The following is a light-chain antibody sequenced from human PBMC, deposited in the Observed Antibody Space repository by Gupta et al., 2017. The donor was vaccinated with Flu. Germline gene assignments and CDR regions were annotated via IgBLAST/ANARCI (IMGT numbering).Light chain of an antibody. CDR2: GAF. V-gene: IGKV3-15*01. CDR1: QSINSN. J-gene: IGKJ1*01. Sequence: GEGVPLSWRASQSINSNLAWYQQKPGQAPRVLIYGAFTRATGISARVSGSGSGAEYTLTISSLESEDFAVYYCQQYNSWPITFGQGTKVEIK. CDR3: QQYNSWPIT.